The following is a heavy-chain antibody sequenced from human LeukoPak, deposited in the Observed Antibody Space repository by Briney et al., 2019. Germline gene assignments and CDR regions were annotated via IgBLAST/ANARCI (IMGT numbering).Heavy chain of an antibody. J-gene: IGHJ4*02. CDR2: IYYSGST. D-gene: IGHD4-17*01. Sequence: PSETLSLTCAVYGGSFSGYYWSWIRQPPGKGLEWIGYIYYSGSTYYNPSLKSRVTISVDTSKNQFSLKLSSVTAADTAVYYCARETYGDTPRFDYWGQGTLVTVSS. CDR3: ARETYGDTPRFDY. CDR1: GGSFSGYY. V-gene: IGHV4-30-4*08.